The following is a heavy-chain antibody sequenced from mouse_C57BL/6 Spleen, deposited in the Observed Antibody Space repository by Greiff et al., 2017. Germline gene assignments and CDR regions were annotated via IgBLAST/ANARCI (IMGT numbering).Heavy chain of an antibody. D-gene: IGHD4-1*01. V-gene: IGHV1-66*01. CDR1: GYSFTSYY. CDR2: IYPGSGNT. Sequence: QVQLKQSGPELVKPGASVKISCKASGYSFTSYYIHWVKQRPGQGLEWIGWIYPGSGNTKYNEKFKGKATLTADTSSSTAYMQLSSLTSEDSAVYYCARSELEYYYAMDYWGQGTSVTVSS. J-gene: IGHJ4*01. CDR3: ARSELEYYYAMDY.